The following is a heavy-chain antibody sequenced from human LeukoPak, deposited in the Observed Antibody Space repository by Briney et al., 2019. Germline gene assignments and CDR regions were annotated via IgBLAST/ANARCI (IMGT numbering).Heavy chain of an antibody. J-gene: IGHJ4*02. D-gene: IGHD3-9*01. CDR1: GGSISSSSYY. V-gene: IGHV4-39*01. CDR3: ARLGRASHYDILTGYYFFDY. CDR2: LYYSGST. Sequence: SETLSLTCSVSGGSISSSSYYWVWIRQPPGKGLEWIGSLYYSGSTYYNPSLKSRITISVDTSKNQFSLKLSSVTAADTAVYYCARLGRASHYDILTGYYFFDYWGQGTLVTVSS.